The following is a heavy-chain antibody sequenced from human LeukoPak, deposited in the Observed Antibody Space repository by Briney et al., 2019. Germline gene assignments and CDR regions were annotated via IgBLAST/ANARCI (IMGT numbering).Heavy chain of an antibody. CDR3: ARGRRISSGYLPFDY. CDR2: MNPNSGNT. J-gene: IGHJ4*02. Sequence: ASVKVSCXASGYTFTSYDINRVRQATGQGLEWMGWMNPNSGNTGYAQKFQGRVTMTRNTSISTAYMELSSLRSEDTAVYYCARGRRISSGYLPFDYWGQGTLVTVSS. CDR1: GYTFTSYD. V-gene: IGHV1-8*01. D-gene: IGHD3-22*01.